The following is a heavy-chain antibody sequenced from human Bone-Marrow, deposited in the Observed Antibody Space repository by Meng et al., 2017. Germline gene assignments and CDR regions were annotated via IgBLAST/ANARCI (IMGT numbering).Heavy chain of an antibody. D-gene: IGHD6-19*01. V-gene: IGHV3-7*03. CDR2: VKKDESVK. Sequence: GESLKISCVASGFTFSDYWMTWVRQAPGKGLEWVANVKKDESVKHYVDSVKGRFTIFRDNAKNSLYLQMNSLRAEDTALYYCARGITVAGTKYYCDYWGQGTLVTVSS. CDR1: GFTFSDYW. CDR3: ARGITVAGTKYYCDY. J-gene: IGHJ4*02.